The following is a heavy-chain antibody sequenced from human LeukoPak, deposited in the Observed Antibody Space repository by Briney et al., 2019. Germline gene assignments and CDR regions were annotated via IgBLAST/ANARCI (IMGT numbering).Heavy chain of an antibody. Sequence: PGGSLRLSCAASRFTLSSYWMHWVRQAPGKGLVWVSRINNDGSSTNYADSVKGRFTISRDNAKNTLYLQMNSLRAEDAAVYYCARDWDTDGMDVWGQGTTVTVSS. CDR3: ARDWDTDGMDV. D-gene: IGHD1-26*01. CDR1: RFTLSSYW. V-gene: IGHV3-74*01. J-gene: IGHJ6*02. CDR2: INNDGSST.